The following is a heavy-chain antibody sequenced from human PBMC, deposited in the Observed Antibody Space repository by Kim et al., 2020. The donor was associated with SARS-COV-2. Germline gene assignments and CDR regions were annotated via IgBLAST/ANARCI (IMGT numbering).Heavy chain of an antibody. J-gene: IGHJ4*02. CDR3: ARGAPFSYDSSGYLDY. CDR1: GYTFIGYY. D-gene: IGHD3-22*01. Sequence: ASVKVSCKASGYTFIGYYMHWVRQAPGQGLEWMGRINPNSGDTHFVQKFQGRVTMTRDTSISTAFMELSSLRSDDTAVYYCARGAPFSYDSSGYLDYWGQ. V-gene: IGHV1-2*06. CDR2: INPNSGDT.